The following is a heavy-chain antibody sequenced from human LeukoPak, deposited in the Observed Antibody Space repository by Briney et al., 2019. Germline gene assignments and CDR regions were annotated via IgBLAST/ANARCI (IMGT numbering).Heavy chain of an antibody. V-gene: IGHV4-59*01. CDR2: IYYSGST. CDR3: ARDLGGPFDY. D-gene: IGHD3-16*01. J-gene: IGHJ4*02. CDR1: GGSLSSYF. Sequence: SETLSLTCTVSGGSLSSYFWSWIRQPPGKGLEWIGYIYYSGSTNYNPSLKSRLTISVDMSKNQFSLKLSSVTAADTAVYYCARDLGGPFDYWGQGTLVTVYS.